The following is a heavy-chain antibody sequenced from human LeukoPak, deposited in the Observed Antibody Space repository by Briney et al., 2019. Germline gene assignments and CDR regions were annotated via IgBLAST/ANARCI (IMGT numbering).Heavy chain of an antibody. V-gene: IGHV5-51*01. CDR3: ARLGSPNDEDVWGNFRFRHYYFDY. J-gene: IGHJ4*02. Sequence: GESLKFSCKATGYTFTNYWIGWVGQMPGKGLEWMGIIYPDDSDTRYSPSFQGQVTISADKSISTAYLQRTSLKASDTAMYYCARLGSPNDEDVWGNFRFRHYYFDYWGQGNLVTVSS. CDR2: IYPDDSDT. D-gene: IGHD3-16*02. CDR1: GYTFTNYW.